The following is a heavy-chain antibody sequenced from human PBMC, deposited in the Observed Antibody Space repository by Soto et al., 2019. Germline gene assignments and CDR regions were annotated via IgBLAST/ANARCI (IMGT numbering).Heavy chain of an antibody. Sequence: EVQLVESGGDLVQPGRSLRLSCAASGFNFDDYAMHWVRQAPAKGLEWVSGISWNSGSIGYADSVKGRFTISRDNAKNSLYLQMNSLRAEYTALYYCAKDIWELSYYFDYWGQGTLVTVSS. V-gene: IGHV3-9*01. J-gene: IGHJ4*02. CDR2: ISWNSGSI. D-gene: IGHD3-16*02. CDR1: GFNFDDYA. CDR3: AKDIWELSYYFDY.